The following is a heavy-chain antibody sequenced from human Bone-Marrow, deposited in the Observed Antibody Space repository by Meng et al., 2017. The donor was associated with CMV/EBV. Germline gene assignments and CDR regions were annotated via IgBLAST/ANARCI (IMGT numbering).Heavy chain of an antibody. V-gene: IGHV3-30*02. Sequence: GESLKISCAASGFTFSSYGMHWVRQAPGKGLEWVAFIRYDGKNTNYADSVKGRFTISRDNSRNTLYLQMSSLRAEDTAVYYCAKARSVVTPYYFDYWGQGTLVTVSS. CDR1: GFTFSSYG. J-gene: IGHJ4*02. CDR3: AKARSVVTPYYFDY. D-gene: IGHD4-23*01. CDR2: IRYDGKNT.